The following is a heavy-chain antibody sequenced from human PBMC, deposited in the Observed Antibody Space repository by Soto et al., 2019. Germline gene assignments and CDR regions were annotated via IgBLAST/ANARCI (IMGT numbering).Heavy chain of an antibody. D-gene: IGHD1-26*01. CDR3: ARDSYSVY. CDR2: IYTGGGA. V-gene: IGHV3-66*01. Sequence: GGSLRLSCAASGFIVSTSYMNWVRQAPGKGLEWVSVIYTGGGAYYADSVKGRFTISRDDSKNTVYLQMNSLRAEDTAVYYCARDSYSVYWGQGTLVTVSS. J-gene: IGHJ4*02. CDR1: GFIVSTSY.